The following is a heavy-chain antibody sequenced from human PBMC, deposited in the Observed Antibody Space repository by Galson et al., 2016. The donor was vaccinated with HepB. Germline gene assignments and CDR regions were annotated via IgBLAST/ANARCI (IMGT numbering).Heavy chain of an antibody. D-gene: IGHD3-16*01. V-gene: IGHV3-7*03. CDR3: ARDLRDWRVMTFGGVFYDEDY. CDR2: INQDGSDK. CDR1: GFTFSSYW. J-gene: IGHJ4*02. Sequence: SLRLSCAGSGFTFSSYWMNWVRQAPGKGLEWVANINQDGSDKYYEDSVKGRFTISRDNAKNLLYLQMNSLRVEDTAVYYCARDLRDWRVMTFGGVFYDEDYWGQGILVTVSS.